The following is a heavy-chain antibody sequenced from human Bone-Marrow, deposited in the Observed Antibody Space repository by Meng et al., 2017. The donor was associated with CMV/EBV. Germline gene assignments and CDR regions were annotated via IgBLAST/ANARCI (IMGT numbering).Heavy chain of an antibody. J-gene: IGHJ4*02. V-gene: IGHV3-74*01. D-gene: IGHD3-22*01. CDR2: INSDRSST. CDR3: ARVKDVSSGYAPDY. Sequence: GESLKISCAASGFTFSSYRMHWVRQAPGKGLVWVSRINSDRSSTSYADSVKGRFTITRDNAKNTLYLQMNSLRAEDTAVYYCARVKDVSSGYAPDYWGQGTLVTVSS. CDR1: GFTFSSYR.